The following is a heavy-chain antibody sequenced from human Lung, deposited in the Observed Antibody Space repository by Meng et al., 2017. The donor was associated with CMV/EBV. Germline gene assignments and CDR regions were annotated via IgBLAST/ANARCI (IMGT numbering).Heavy chain of an antibody. D-gene: IGHD5-24*01. CDR3: ARWATANYYYYGMDV. CDR1: GGSFSGYY. J-gene: IGHJ6*02. V-gene: IGHV4-34*01. CDR2: INHSGST. Sequence: SETLSLTXAVYGGSFSGYYWSWIRQPPGKGLEWIGEINHSGSTNYNPSLKSRVTISVDTSKNQFSLKLSSVTAADTAVYYCARWATANYYYYGMDVWGQGTTVTVSS.